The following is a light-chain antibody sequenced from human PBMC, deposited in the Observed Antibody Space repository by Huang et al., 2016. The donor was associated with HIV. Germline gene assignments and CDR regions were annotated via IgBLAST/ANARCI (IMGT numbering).Light chain of an antibody. Sequence: EIVLTPSPATLSLSPWERATISCRASQSVHSYLARYQQKPSQAPRLLIYDASNSATGIPARFSGSGSETDFTLTISNLQSEDFAVYYCQQRSAWPLTFGGGTKVEI. CDR3: QQRSAWPLT. CDR1: QSVHSY. CDR2: DAS. J-gene: IGKJ4*01. V-gene: IGKV3-11*01.